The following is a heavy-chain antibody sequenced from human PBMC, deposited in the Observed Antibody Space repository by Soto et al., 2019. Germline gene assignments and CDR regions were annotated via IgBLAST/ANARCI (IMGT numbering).Heavy chain of an antibody. CDR2: INHSGST. J-gene: IGHJ4*02. CDR3: ARGQGYQAVAGPAVFDY. D-gene: IGHD6-19*01. Sequence: SETLSLTCSVYGGSFSGYYWSWIRQPPGKGLEWIGEINHSGSTNYNPSLKSRVTISVDTSKNQFSLKLSSVTAADTAVYYCARGQGYQAVAGPAVFDYWGQGNLVTVSS. CDR1: GGSFSGYY. V-gene: IGHV4-34*01.